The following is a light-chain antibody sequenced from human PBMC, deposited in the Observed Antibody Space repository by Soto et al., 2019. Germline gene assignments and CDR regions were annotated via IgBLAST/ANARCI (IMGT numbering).Light chain of an antibody. CDR2: AAS. V-gene: IGKV1-9*01. CDR3: QQLNSYRIT. J-gene: IGKJ5*01. CDR1: QDIRSY. Sequence: DIQLTQSPSFLSASVGDRVTITCRASQDIRSYLAWYQQKPGKAPKLLIYAASTLQSGVPSRFSGSGSGTEFTLTIRSLQPEDFATYDCQQLNSYRITFGQGTRLEIK.